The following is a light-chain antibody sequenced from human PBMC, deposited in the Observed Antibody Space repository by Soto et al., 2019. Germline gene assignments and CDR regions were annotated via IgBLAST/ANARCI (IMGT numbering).Light chain of an antibody. CDR3: CSYAGSYTFVL. CDR2: DVS. CDR1: GSDVGGYNY. Sequence: QSVLTQPRSVSGSPGQSVTISCTGTGSDVGGYNYVSWYQHQPGKAPKLMISDVSKRPSGVPDRFSGSKSGDTASLTISGLQAEDEADYYCCSYAGSYTFVLFGGGTKLTVL. V-gene: IGLV2-11*01. J-gene: IGLJ3*02.